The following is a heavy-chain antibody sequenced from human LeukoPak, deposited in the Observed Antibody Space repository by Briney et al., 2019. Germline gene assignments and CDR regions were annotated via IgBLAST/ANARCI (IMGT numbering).Heavy chain of an antibody. V-gene: IGHV3-73*01. CDR1: GFTFSVST. CDR2: IRSKPNFYAT. Sequence: PGGSLTLSCAASGFTFSVSTIHWVRQASGKGLEWVGRIRSKPNFYATAYAASVKGRFTISRDDSKNMAYLQMNNVKAEDTAVYYCTRLGYGIWGQGTMVTVSS. J-gene: IGHJ3*02. D-gene: IGHD1-1*01. CDR3: TRLGYGI.